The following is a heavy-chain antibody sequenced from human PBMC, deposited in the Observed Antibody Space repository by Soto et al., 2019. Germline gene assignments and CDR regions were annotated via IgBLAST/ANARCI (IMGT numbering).Heavy chain of an antibody. CDR3: ARALAYCGGDCPYYFDY. Sequence: SVKVSCKASGGTFSSYTISWVRQAPGQGLEWMGRIIPILGIANYTQKFQGRVTITADKSTSTAYMELSSLRSEDTAVYYCARALAYCGGDCPYYFDYWGQGTLVTVSS. D-gene: IGHD2-21*01. CDR2: IIPILGIA. CDR1: GGTFSSYT. V-gene: IGHV1-69*02. J-gene: IGHJ4*02.